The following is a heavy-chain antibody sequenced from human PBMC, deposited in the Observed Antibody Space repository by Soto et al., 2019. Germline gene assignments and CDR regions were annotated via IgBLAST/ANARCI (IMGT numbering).Heavy chain of an antibody. CDR3: ARALGWLVHDAFDI. CDR1: GFTFSSYS. Sequence: GGSLRLACAASGFTFSSYSMNWVRQAPGKGLEWVSSISSSSSYIYYADSVKGRFTISRDNAKNSLYLQMNSLRAEDTAVYYCARALGWLVHDAFDISGQGTMVTVSS. V-gene: IGHV3-21*01. CDR2: ISSSSSYI. D-gene: IGHD6-6*01. J-gene: IGHJ3*02.